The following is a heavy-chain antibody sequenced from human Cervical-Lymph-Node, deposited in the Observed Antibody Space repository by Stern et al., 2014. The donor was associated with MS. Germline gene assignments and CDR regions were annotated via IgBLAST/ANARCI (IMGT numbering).Heavy chain of an antibody. CDR3: AREKGSYYNNLPYY. CDR1: GYTFNNYG. J-gene: IGHJ4*02. D-gene: IGHD3-10*01. Sequence: QVQLVQSGAEVRNPGASVKVSCKASGYTFNNYGITWVRQAPGPGLEWMGWISAYNDNTVYAQKFQGRVTMTTDTPTSTAYMEVRSLRSDDTAVYYCAREKGSYYNNLPYYWGQGTLVTVSS. V-gene: IGHV1-18*01. CDR2: ISAYNDNT.